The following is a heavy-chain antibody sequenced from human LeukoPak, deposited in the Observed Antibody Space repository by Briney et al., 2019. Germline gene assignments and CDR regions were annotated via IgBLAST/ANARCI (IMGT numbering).Heavy chain of an antibody. V-gene: IGHV1-69*13. CDR1: GGTFSSYA. D-gene: IGHD4-23*01. J-gene: IGHJ4*02. CDR2: IIPLFGTA. Sequence: ASVKVSCKASGGTFSSYAISWVRQAPGQGLEWMGGIIPLFGTANYAQKFQGRVTITAVESMSTAYMELSSLRSEDTAVYYCARGWLAETTVVTPYNYWGQGTLVTVSS. CDR3: ARGWLAETTVVTPYNY.